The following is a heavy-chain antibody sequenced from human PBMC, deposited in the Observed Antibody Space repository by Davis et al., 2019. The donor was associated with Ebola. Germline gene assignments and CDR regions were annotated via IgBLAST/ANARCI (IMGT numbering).Heavy chain of an antibody. CDR3: ASLPNFEYSSSSGLDY. J-gene: IGHJ4*02. CDR1: GFTFSSYG. CDR2: IWYDGSNK. V-gene: IGHV3-33*08. D-gene: IGHD6-6*01. Sequence: GESLKISCAASGFTFSSYGMHWVRQAPGKGLEWVAVIWYDGSNKYYADSVKGRFTISRDNAKNSLYLQMNSLRAEDTAVYYCASLPNFEYSSSSGLDYWGQGTLVTVSS.